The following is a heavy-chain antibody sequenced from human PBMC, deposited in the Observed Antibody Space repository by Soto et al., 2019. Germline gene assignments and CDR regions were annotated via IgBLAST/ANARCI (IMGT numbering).Heavy chain of an antibody. Sequence: QVQLQESGPGLVKPSETLSLTCTVSSGSVSSNNYYWGWIRQPPGMGLEWIGYIYYTGSTKYNPSLKGQVTLSLATSQNTSCLRLTSAPASDTALYYSARASHSPRTSVRGWFDPSGQGALVTVSS. CDR3: ARASHSPRTSVRGWFDP. CDR1: SGSVSSNNYY. V-gene: IGHV4-61*01. CDR2: IYYTGST. D-gene: IGHD2-15*01. J-gene: IGHJ5*02.